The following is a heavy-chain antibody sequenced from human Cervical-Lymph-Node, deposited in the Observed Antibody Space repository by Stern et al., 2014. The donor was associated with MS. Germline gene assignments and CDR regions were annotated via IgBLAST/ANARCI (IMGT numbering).Heavy chain of an antibody. J-gene: IGHJ5*02. V-gene: IGHV3-33*01. CDR2: IWHDGGNK. D-gene: IGHD3-16*02. CDR3: ARDRLLLRLGEFSLGCVDP. Sequence: VQLLESGGGVVQPGRSLRLSCAASGFTFSSYGMHWVRQAPGKGLAWVAVIWHDGGNKYYAESVKGRFTISRDNSKSTPKPDMDSLGAEDTAVYYCARDRLLLRLGEFSLGCVDPWGQGTLVTVSS. CDR1: GFTFSSYG.